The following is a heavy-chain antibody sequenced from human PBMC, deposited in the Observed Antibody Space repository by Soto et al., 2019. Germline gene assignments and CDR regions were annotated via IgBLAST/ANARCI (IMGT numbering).Heavy chain of an antibody. CDR3: ARTPAAGDY. CDR2: ISVYNGHT. V-gene: IGHV1-18*04. D-gene: IGHD6-13*01. CDR1: GYTFKNYG. Sequence: QVQLVQSGAEVKKPGASVKVSCKTSGYTFKNYGITWVRQAPGQGLEWMGWISVYNGHTNYAQKLQGRVTMTADTSTSTAYMELRSLRSDDTAVYYCARTPAAGDYWGQGTLVTVSS. J-gene: IGHJ4*02.